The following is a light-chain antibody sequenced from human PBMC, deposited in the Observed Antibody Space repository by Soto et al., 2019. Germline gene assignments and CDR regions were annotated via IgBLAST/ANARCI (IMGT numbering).Light chain of an antibody. CDR1: QSVSSNY. CDR3: HQYGSSPYT. Sequence: EIVLTQSPGTLSLSPGERATLSCRASQSVSSNYLTWYQQKPGQAPRLLIYGASSRATGIPDRFRGSGSGTDFTLTISRLEPEDFAVYYCHQYGSSPYTFGQGTKLEIK. J-gene: IGKJ2*01. CDR2: GAS. V-gene: IGKV3-20*01.